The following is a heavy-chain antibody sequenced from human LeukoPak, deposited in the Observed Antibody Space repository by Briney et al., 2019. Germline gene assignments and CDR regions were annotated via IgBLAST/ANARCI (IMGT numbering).Heavy chain of an antibody. CDR1: GYTFISYY. D-gene: IGHD6-13*01. CDR3: ARGGGIYSSSFPYDY. J-gene: IGHJ4*02. Sequence: TSVKVSCKASGYTFISYYMHWVRQAPGQGLEWVGIINPSGGSTSYAQKFQGRVTMTRDTSTSTVYMELSSLRSEDTAVYYCARGGGIYSSSFPYDYWGQGTLVTVSS. CDR2: INPSGGST. V-gene: IGHV1-46*01.